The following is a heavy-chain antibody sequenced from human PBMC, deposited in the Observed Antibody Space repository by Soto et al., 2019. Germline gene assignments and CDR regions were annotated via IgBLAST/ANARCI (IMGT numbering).Heavy chain of an antibody. J-gene: IGHJ4*02. CDR1: GFTFSSYS. CDR2: VSSSSSYI. V-gene: IGHV3-21*01. D-gene: IGHD2-2*01. CDR3: ARDSRVEMAAINDY. Sequence: EVQLVASGGGLVKPGGSLRLSCAASGFTFSSYSMNWVRQAPGKGLEWVSSVSSSSSYIYYADSVKGRFTISRDNAKNSLYLQMNSLRAEDTAVYYCARDSRVEMAAINDYWGQGTLVTVSS.